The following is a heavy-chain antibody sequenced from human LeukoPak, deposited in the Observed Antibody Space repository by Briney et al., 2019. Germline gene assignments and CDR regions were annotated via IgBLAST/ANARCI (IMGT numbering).Heavy chain of an antibody. CDR1: GFTFSSYE. CDR2: ISSSGSTI. D-gene: IGHD3-10*01. Sequence: PGGSLRLSCAASGFTFSSYEMNWVRQAPGKGLEWVSYISSSGSTIYYADSVKGRFTISRDNAKNSLYLQMNSLRAEDTAAYYCARGPGSGSYFRYYYYGMDVWGKGTTVTVSS. CDR3: ARGPGSGSYFRYYYYGMDV. J-gene: IGHJ6*04. V-gene: IGHV3-48*03.